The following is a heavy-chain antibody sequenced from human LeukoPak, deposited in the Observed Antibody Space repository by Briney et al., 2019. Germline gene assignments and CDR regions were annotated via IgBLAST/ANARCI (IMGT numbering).Heavy chain of an antibody. J-gene: IGHJ6*03. Sequence: SETLSLTCTVSGYSISSGYYWGWIRQPPGKGLEWIGSIYHSGSTCYNPSLKSRVTISVDTSKNQFSLKLSSVTAADTAVYYCARVDGYNSIYMDVWGKGTTVTVSS. CDR2: IYHSGST. CDR1: GYSISSGYY. D-gene: IGHD5-24*01. V-gene: IGHV4-38-2*02. CDR3: ARVDGYNSIYMDV.